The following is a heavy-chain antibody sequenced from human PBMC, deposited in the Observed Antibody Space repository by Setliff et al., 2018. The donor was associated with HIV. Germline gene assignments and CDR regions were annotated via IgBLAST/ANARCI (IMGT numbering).Heavy chain of an antibody. J-gene: IGHJ5*02. Sequence: SETLSLTCTVSGGPISSYYWSWIRQPPGKGLEWIGYIYTSGSTNYNPSLKSRVTISVDTSKNQFSLKLSSVTAADTAVYYCARVPPRIAVAGSFDPWGQGILVTVSS. V-gene: IGHV4-4*09. D-gene: IGHD6-19*01. CDR3: ARVPPRIAVAGSFDP. CDR1: GGPISSYY. CDR2: IYTSGST.